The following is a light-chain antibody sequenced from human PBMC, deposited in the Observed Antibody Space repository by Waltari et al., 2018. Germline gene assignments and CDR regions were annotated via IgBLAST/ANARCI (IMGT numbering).Light chain of an antibody. V-gene: IGLV1-47*01. Sequence: TISCSGSSSNIGSNYVFWYQQFPGTAPRLLIYRNDQRPSGVPERFPGPKSGTSASLAINGLRSEDEADYYCAAWDGGLKVRLFGGGTKLTVL. J-gene: IGLJ3*02. CDR1: SSNIGSNY. CDR2: RND. CDR3: AAWDGGLKVRL.